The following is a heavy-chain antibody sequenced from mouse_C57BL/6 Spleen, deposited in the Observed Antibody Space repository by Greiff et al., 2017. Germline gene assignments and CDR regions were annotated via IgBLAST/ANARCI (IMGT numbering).Heavy chain of an antibody. CDR1: GYTFTDYY. V-gene: IGHV1-76*01. CDR2: IYPGSGNT. D-gene: IGHD2-3*01. Sequence: QVHVKQSGAELVRPGASVKLSCKASGYTFTDYYINWVKQRPGKGLEWIARIYPGSGNTYYNEKFKGKATLTAEKSSSTAYMQLSSLTSEDSAVYFCARSGYSWYFDVWGTGTTVTVSS. J-gene: IGHJ1*03. CDR3: ARSGYSWYFDV.